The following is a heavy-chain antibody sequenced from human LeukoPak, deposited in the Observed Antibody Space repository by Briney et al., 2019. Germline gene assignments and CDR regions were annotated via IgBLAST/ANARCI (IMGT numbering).Heavy chain of an antibody. Sequence: GGSLRLPCAACGFTFISFGMHWVRQAPGKGLEWVAVIWYDASSKYYADSVKGRFTISRDDSKNTLYLQMNSLRDDDTAVYYCVRGVGVSNFYYLDGWGPVTLVIVSS. V-gene: IGHV3-33*01. CDR3: VRGVGVSNFYYLDG. CDR2: IWYDASSK. J-gene: IGHJ4*01. D-gene: IGHD1-1*01. CDR1: GFTFISFG.